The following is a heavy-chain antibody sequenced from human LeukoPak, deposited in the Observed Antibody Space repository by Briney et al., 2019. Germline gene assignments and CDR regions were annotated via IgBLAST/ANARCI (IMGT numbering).Heavy chain of an antibody. Sequence: GGSLRLSCAASGFTFSNAWMSWVRPAPGKGLEWVSYICSSRSALYYADSVKGRFTISRDKAKNSLYLQMNSLRDEDTAVYYCATDNPLGVWGQGTLVTVSS. CDR3: ATDNPLGV. D-gene: IGHD2-8*01. CDR1: GFTFSNAW. CDR2: ICSSRSAL. V-gene: IGHV3-48*02. J-gene: IGHJ4*02.